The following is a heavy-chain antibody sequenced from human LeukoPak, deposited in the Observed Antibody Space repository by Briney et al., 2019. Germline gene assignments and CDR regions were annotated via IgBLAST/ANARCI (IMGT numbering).Heavy chain of an antibody. CDR3: ARGKYYGDSDY. CDR2: VYFSGST. D-gene: IGHD3-3*01. Sequence: SETLSLTCSVSGDSVISGLYYWTWVRQPPGKGLEWVGYVYFSGSTTYSPSLKSRVTISVDTSKNQFSLNLRSVTAADTAVYYCARGKYYGDSDYWGQGTLVTVSS. V-gene: IGHV4-61*01. J-gene: IGHJ4*02. CDR1: GDSVISGLYY.